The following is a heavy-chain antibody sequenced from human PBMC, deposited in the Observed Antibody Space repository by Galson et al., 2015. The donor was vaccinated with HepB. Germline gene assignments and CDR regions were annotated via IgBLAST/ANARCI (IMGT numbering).Heavy chain of an antibody. J-gene: IGHJ6*02. CDR1: GFTFSSYA. CDR3: ARVGGAGWLRLNYYYGMDV. Sequence: SLRLSCAASGFTFSSYAMHWVRQAPGKGLEWVAVISYDGSNKYYADSVKGRFTISRDNSKNTLYLQMNSLRAEDTAVYYCARVGGAGWLRLNYYYGMDVWGQGTTVTVSS. CDR2: ISYDGSNK. D-gene: IGHD5-12*01. V-gene: IGHV3-30*04.